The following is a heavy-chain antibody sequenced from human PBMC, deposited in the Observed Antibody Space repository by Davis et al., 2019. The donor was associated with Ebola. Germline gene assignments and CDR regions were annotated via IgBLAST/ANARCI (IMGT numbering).Heavy chain of an antibody. CDR3: AKEKQQWLALCYYYGMDV. Sequence: PGRSLRLSCAASGFTFSSYAMSWVRQAPGKGLEWVSAISGSGGSTYYADSVKGRFTISRDNSKNTLYLQMNSLRAEDTAVYYCAKEKQQWLALCYYYGMDVWGQGTTVTVSS. J-gene: IGHJ6*02. CDR1: GFTFSSYA. D-gene: IGHD6-19*01. CDR2: ISGSGGST. V-gene: IGHV3-23*01.